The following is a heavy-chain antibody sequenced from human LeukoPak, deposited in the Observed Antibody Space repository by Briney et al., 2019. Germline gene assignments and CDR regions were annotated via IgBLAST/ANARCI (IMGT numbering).Heavy chain of an antibody. D-gene: IGHD5-12*01. CDR1: GYTFTSHD. J-gene: IGHJ6*03. CDR3: ARGVVATTGISYYYYMDV. CDR2: MNPNNGNT. Sequence: ASVKVSCKASGYTFTSHDINWVRQATGQGLEWMGWMNPNNGNTAYAQKFQGRVTMTRNTSISTAYMELTSLRSEDTAIYYCARGVVATTGISYYYYMDVWATGTTVTISS. V-gene: IGHV1-8*01.